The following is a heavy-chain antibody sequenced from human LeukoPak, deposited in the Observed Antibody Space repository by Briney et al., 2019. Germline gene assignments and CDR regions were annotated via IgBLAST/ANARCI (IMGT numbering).Heavy chain of an antibody. CDR3: TTSLRYFDWLQLTNY. CDR2: IKSKTDGGTT. Sequence: GGSLRLSCAASGFTFSNAWMSWVRQAPGKGLEWVGRIKSKTDGGTTDYAAPVKGRFTISRDDSKNTLYLQMNSLKTEDTAVYYCTTSLRYFDWLQLTNYWGQGTPVTVSS. CDR1: GFTFSNAW. D-gene: IGHD3-9*01. V-gene: IGHV3-15*01. J-gene: IGHJ4*02.